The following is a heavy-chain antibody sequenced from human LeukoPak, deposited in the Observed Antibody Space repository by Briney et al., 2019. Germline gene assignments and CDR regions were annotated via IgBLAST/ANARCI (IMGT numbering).Heavy chain of an antibody. CDR1: GFTFSSYA. D-gene: IGHD2-21*02. CDR3: AKRPLCSGDCYTRHYFDY. Sequence: GGSLRLSCAASGFTFSSYAMSWVRQAPGKGLEWVSAISGSGGNTYYADSVKGRFTISRDNPKNTLYLQMNSLRAEDTAIYYCAKRPLCSGDCYTRHYFDYWGQGTLVTVSS. J-gene: IGHJ4*02. CDR2: ISGSGGNT. V-gene: IGHV3-23*01.